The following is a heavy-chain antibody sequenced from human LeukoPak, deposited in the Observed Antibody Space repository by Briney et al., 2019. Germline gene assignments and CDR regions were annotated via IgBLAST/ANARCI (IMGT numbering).Heavy chain of an antibody. CDR1: GFTFSSYA. CDR3: ARAKVRGVIIKSFDY. CDR2: ISGSGGST. Sequence: GPLRLSCAASGFTFSSYAMSWVRQAPGKGLEWVSAISGSGGSTYYADSVKGRFTISRDNSKNTLYLQMNSLRAEDTAVYYCARAKVRGVIIKSFDYWGQGTLVTVSS. V-gene: IGHV3-23*01. D-gene: IGHD3-10*01. J-gene: IGHJ4*02.